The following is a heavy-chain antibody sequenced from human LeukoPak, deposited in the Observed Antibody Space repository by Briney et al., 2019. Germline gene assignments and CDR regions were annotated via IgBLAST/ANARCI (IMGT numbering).Heavy chain of an antibody. CDR2: IKQDGSEK. V-gene: IGHV3-7*01. CDR1: GFTFRSHA. Sequence: PGGSLRLSCVGSGFTFRSHAMSWVRQAPGKGLEWVANIKQDGSEKYYVDSVKGRFTISRDNAKNSLYLQMNSLRAEDTAVYYCARDHYYDSSGYDYWGQGTLVTVSS. D-gene: IGHD3-22*01. CDR3: ARDHYYDSSGYDY. J-gene: IGHJ4*02.